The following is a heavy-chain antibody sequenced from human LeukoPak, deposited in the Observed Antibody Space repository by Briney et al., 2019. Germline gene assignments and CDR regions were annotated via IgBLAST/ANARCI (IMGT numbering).Heavy chain of an antibody. CDR2: INPDSGAT. CDR3: AREGSSAINTNWFDP. CDR1: GYTFTCYY. V-gene: IGHV1-2*02. D-gene: IGHD5-12*01. Sequence: ASVKVSCKASGYTFTCYYMHWVRQAPGQGLEWMGWINPDSGATDYAQKFQGRVTMTRDTSITTAYMELNRLTSDDTAVYYCAREGSSAINTNWFDPWGQGTLVAVSS. J-gene: IGHJ5*02.